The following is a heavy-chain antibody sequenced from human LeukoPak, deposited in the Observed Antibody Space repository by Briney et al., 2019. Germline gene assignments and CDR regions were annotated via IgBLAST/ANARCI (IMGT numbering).Heavy chain of an antibody. V-gene: IGHV3-7*01. CDR3: AKDQGLVVVAATDAFDI. CDR1: GFTFSSYW. D-gene: IGHD2-15*01. Sequence: GGSLRLSCAASGFTFSSYWMSWVRQAPGKGLEWVAKIKPDGSEKYYVDSVKGRFTISRDNSKNTLYLQMNSLRAEDTAVYYCAKDQGLVVVAATDAFDIWGQGTMVTVSS. J-gene: IGHJ3*02. CDR2: IKPDGSEK.